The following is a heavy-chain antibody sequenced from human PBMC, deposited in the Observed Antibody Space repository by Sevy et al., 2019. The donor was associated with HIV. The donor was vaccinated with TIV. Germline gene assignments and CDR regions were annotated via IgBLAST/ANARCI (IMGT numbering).Heavy chain of an antibody. J-gene: IGHJ1*01. CDR2: ITPNNGNT. CDR1: GYTFTNYH. D-gene: IGHD1-26*01. Sequence: ASVKVSCKASGYTFTNYHITWVRQAPGQGLEWMGWITPNNGNTNYARRPQGRVTMTTDTSTATAYMELRNLRSDDTAVYFCARAPSGSQGPGQYFHHWGQGTLVTVSS. CDR3: ARAPSGSQGPGQYFHH. V-gene: IGHV1-18*01.